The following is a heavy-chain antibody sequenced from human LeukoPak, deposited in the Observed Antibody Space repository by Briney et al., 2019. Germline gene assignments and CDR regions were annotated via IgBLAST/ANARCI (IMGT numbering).Heavy chain of an antibody. D-gene: IGHD3/OR15-3a*01. CDR3: ARQTGSGLFTLP. CDR2: IYYTGNT. CDR1: GGSISSYY. J-gene: IGHJ4*02. V-gene: IGHV4-59*04. Sequence: SETLSLTCTVSGGSISSYYWSWIRQPPGKGLEWIGSIYYTGNTYYNASLKSRVTISIDTSKNQISLRLTSVTATDTTMYYCARQTGSGLFTLPGGQGTLVTVSS.